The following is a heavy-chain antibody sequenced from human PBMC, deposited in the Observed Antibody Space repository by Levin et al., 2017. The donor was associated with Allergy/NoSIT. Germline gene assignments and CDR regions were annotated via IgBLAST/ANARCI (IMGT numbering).Heavy chain of an antibody. Sequence: SVKVSCKASGGIFSNYAITWVRQAPGQGLEWMGGIIPIFATKEYAQKFQGRVTITADESTSTAYMELNSLRSDDTAVYYCAGGGRDYSSSNWLDPWGQGTLVTVSS. J-gene: IGHJ5*02. V-gene: IGHV1-69*13. CDR2: IIPIFATK. D-gene: IGHD6-6*01. CDR3: AGGGRDYSSSNWLDP. CDR1: GGIFSNYA.